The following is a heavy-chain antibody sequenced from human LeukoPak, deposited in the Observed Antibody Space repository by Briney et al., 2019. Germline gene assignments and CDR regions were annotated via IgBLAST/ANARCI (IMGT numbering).Heavy chain of an antibody. CDR2: ISYDGSNK. CDR3: AKDTRYDYYFDY. CDR1: GFTFSSYG. V-gene: IGHV3-30*18. Sequence: GGSLRLSCAASGFTFSSYGMHWVRQAPGKGLEWVAVISYDGSNKYYADSVKGRFTISRDNSKNTLYLQMNSLRAEDTAVYYCAKDTRYDYYFDYWGQGTLVTVSS. D-gene: IGHD5-12*01. J-gene: IGHJ4*02.